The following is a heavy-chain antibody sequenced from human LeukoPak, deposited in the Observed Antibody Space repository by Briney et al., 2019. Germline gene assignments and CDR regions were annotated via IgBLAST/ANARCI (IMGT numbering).Heavy chain of an antibody. CDR1: GFTFSSYA. CDR3: ARGVVPAAVRAFDI. CDR2: ISYDGSNK. J-gene: IGHJ3*02. D-gene: IGHD2-2*01. Sequence: GRSLRLSCAASGFTFSSYAMHWVRQAPGKGLEWVAVISYDGSNKYYADSVKGRFTISRDNSKNTLYLQMNSLRAEDTAVYYCARGVVPAAVRAFDIWGQGTMVTVSS. V-gene: IGHV3-30-3*01.